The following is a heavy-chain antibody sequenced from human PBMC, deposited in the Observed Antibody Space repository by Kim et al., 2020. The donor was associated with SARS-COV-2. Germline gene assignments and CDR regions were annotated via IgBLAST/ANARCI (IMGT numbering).Heavy chain of an antibody. J-gene: IGHJ4*02. V-gene: IGHV3-48*03. D-gene: IGHD6-13*01. CDR2: INSRGDTK. Sequence: GGSLTLSCAASGFTFGHYGMNWVRQAPGKGLDWISYINSRGDTKYYAGSVKGRFTVSRDNAKSSLYLEMNGLRADDTGIYYCARVSGYGSTWYELDYWGQGTLVTVSS. CDR3: ARVSGYGSTWYELDY. CDR1: GFTFGHYG.